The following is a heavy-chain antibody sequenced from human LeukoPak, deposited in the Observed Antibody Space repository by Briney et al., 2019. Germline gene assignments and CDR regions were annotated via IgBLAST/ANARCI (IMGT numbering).Heavy chain of an antibody. V-gene: IGHV3-74*01. CDR2: IDPDGSTT. J-gene: IGHJ6*02. D-gene: IGHD6-13*01. CDR1: GFTLSSYW. Sequence: GGSLRLSCAASGFTLSSYWMHWVRQVPGEGLVWVSRIDPDGSTTNYADSVKGRFTTSRDNAKNTLYLQMNSLRAEDTALYYCTRVQAGRAGLMDVWGRGTTVTVSS. CDR3: TRVQAGRAGLMDV.